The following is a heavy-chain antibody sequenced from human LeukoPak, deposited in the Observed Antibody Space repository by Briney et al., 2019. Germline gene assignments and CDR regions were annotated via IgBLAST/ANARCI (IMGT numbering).Heavy chain of an antibody. CDR1: GFTFSSYA. V-gene: IGHV3-23*01. CDR2: ISGSGGST. D-gene: IGHD6-19*01. J-gene: IGHJ4*02. CDR3: AKGRSSSGWYGGGTTFDY. Sequence: GGFLRLSCAASGFTFSSYAMSWVRQAPGKGLEWVSAISGSGGSTYYADSVKGRFTTSRDNSKNTLYLQMNSLRAEDTAVYYCAKGRSSSGWYGGGTTFDYWGQGTLVTVSS.